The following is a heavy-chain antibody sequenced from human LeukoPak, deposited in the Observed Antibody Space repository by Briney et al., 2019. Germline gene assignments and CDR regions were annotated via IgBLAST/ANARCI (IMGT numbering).Heavy chain of an antibody. V-gene: IGHV3-74*01. D-gene: IGHD3-22*01. Sequence: GSLRLSCAASGFTFSTYWMHWVRQAPGKALVCVPRINSDGSSTDYADSVKGRFTISRDNAKNTVYLQMNSLRAEDTAVYYCARVVGYSDSSGYYYVFDYWGQGTLVTVSS. CDR1: GFTFSTYW. CDR2: INSDGSST. CDR3: ARVVGYSDSSGYYYVFDY. J-gene: IGHJ4*02.